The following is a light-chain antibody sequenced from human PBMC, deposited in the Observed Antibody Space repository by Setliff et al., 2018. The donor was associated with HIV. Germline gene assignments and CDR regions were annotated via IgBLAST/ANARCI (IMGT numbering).Light chain of an antibody. CDR2: QAS. CDR3: CSNTGSNTYV. V-gene: IGLV2-23*01. Sequence: QSALAQPASVSGSPGQSVTISCTGTSGDVGRYNLVSWYQQQPGKPPKLMIYQASKRPSGVSNRFSGSKSGNTASLTISGLQDEDEADYYCCSNTGSNTYVFGTGTKVTVL. CDR1: SGDVGRYNL. J-gene: IGLJ1*01.